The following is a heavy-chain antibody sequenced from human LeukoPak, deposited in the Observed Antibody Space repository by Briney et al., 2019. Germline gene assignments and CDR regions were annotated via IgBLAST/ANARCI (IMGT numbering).Heavy chain of an antibody. CDR3: ARVVILWFGEGTSAYYYYYMDV. J-gene: IGHJ6*03. D-gene: IGHD3-10*01. CDR1: GGNFNNNA. CDR2: IISNFGTS. V-gene: IGHV1-69*06. Sequence: SVKVSCKASGGNFNNNAFNWVRQAPGQGLEWMGRIISNFGTSNYDPNFQGRVTITADTSTSTAYMELRSLRSDDTAVYYCARVVILWFGEGTSAYYYYYMDVWGKGTTVTISS.